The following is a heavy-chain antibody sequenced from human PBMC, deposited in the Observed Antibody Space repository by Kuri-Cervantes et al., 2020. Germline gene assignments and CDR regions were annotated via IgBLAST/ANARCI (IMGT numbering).Heavy chain of an antibody. CDR3: ARDGEDSSSWYNPYYYYYGMDV. Sequence: SVKVSCKASGGTFSSYAISWVRQAPGQGLEWMGGIIPIFGTANYAQKFQGRVTITADESTSTAYMELSSLRSEDTAVYYCARDGEDSSSWYNPYYYYYGMDVWGQGTTVTVSS. J-gene: IGHJ6*02. V-gene: IGHV1-69*13. CDR2: IIPIFGTA. D-gene: IGHD6-13*01. CDR1: GGTFSSYA.